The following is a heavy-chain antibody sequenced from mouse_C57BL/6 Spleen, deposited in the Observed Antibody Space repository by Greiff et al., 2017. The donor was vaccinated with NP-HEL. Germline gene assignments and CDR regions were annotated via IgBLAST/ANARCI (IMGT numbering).Heavy chain of an antibody. CDR3: TREASSYGSRRYAMDY. V-gene: IGHV5-9-1*02. CDR1: GFTFSSYA. J-gene: IGHJ4*01. Sequence: EVQLVESGEGLVKPGGSLKLSCAASGFTFSSYAMSWVRQTPEKRLEWVAYISSGGDYIYYADTVKGRFTISRDNARNTLYLQMSSLKSEDTAMYYCTREASSYGSRRYAMDYWGQGTSVTVSS. CDR2: ISSGGDYI. D-gene: IGHD1-1*01.